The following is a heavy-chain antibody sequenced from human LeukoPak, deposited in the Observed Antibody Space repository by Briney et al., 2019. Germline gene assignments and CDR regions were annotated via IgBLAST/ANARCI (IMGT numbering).Heavy chain of an antibody. CDR3: ARTIYLRPPDY. J-gene: IGHJ4*02. CDR2: ISSSGNTI. Sequence: GGSLRLSCAASGFTFSSYWMSWIRQAPGKGLEWVSYISSSGNTIYYADSVKGRFTISRDNAKNSLYLQMNSLRAEDTAVYYCARTIYLRPPDYWGQGTLVTVSS. V-gene: IGHV3-11*01. D-gene: IGHD5-12*01. CDR1: GFTFSSYW.